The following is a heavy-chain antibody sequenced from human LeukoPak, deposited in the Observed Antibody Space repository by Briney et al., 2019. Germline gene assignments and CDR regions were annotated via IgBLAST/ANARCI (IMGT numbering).Heavy chain of an antibody. V-gene: IGHV1-18*01. D-gene: IGHD2-15*01. J-gene: IGHJ4*02. CDR2: ISAYNGNT. CDR1: GYTFTSYG. CDR3: ARERNGTYSSNYYFDY. Sequence: ASVKVSCKASGYTFTSYGITWVRQAPGQGLEWMGWISAYNGNTNYAQKFQGRVTMTRDTSISTAYMESSRLRSDDTAVYYCARERNGTYSSNYYFDYWGQGTLVTVSS.